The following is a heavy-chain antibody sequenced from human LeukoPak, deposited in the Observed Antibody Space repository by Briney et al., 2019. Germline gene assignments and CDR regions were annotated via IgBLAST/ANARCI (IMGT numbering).Heavy chain of an antibody. CDR2: ISPSGIT. D-gene: IGHD5-24*01. V-gene: IGHV4-61*02. CDR3: ARNGRGEGYNPYFYYYMAV. Sequence: SETLSLTCTVSGGSINSGSYYWSWIRQPAGKGLEWIGRISPSGITNYNPSLKSRVIISVDTSKNQFSLKLSSVTAADTAVYYCARNGRGEGYNPYFYYYMAVWGKGTTVTISS. CDR1: GGSINSGSYY. J-gene: IGHJ6*03.